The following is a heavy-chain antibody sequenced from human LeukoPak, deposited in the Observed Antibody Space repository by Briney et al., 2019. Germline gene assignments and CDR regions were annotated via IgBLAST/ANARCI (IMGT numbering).Heavy chain of an antibody. CDR3: ARDLAFPHYGDYPRTWYYYGMDV. Sequence: SETPSLTCTVSGGSISSGDYYWSWIRQPPGKGLEWIGYIYYSGSTYYNPSLKSRVTISVDTSKNQFSLKLSSVTAADTAVYYCARDLAFPHYGDYPRTWYYYGMDVWGQGTTVTVSS. J-gene: IGHJ6*02. CDR1: GGSISSGDYY. V-gene: IGHV4-30-4*01. CDR2: IYYSGST. D-gene: IGHD4-17*01.